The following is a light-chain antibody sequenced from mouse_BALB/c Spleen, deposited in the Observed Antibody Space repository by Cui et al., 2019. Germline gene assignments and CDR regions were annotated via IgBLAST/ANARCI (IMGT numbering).Light chain of an antibody. CDR2: YTS. CDR1: KDTKKS. Sequence: DIHMTHPSSSLSASLGGKSTITWKASKDTKKSRAWYQHKPGKGPRLLIHYTSTLQPGIPSRFSGSGSGRDYSFSISNLEPEDIATYYCLQYDNLLFTFGSGTKLEIK. CDR3: LQYDNLLFT. V-gene: IGKV19-93*01. J-gene: IGKJ4*01.